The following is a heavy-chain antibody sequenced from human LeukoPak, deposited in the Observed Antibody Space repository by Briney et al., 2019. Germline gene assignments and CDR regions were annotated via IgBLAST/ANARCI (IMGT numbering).Heavy chain of an antibody. CDR1: GFTFSNYG. V-gene: IGHV3-33*01. CDR3: ASDILTGLDAFDI. J-gene: IGHJ3*02. D-gene: IGHD3-9*01. Sequence: PGRSLRLSCAASGFTFSNYGMHWVRQAPGKGLEWVAVIWYDGSNKYYADSVKGRFTISRDNSKNTLYLQMNSLRAEDTAVYYCASDILTGLDAFDIWGQGAMVTVSS. CDR2: IWYDGSNK.